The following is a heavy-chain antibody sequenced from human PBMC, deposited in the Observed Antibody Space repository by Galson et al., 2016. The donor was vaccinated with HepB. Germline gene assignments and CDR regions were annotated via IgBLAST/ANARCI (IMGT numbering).Heavy chain of an antibody. J-gene: IGHJ4*02. CDR2: IYHSGTT. CDR3: ARWYWLLSYFDY. V-gene: IGHV4-4*02. CDR1: GGSISSRDW. D-gene: IGHD2-8*02. Sequence: SETLSLTCAVSGGSISSRDWWSWVRQPPGKGLEWIGEIYHSGTTNYNPSLKSRVTISVDKSKNQFSLELSSVTAADTAVYYCARWYWLLSYFDYWGQGILVTVSS.